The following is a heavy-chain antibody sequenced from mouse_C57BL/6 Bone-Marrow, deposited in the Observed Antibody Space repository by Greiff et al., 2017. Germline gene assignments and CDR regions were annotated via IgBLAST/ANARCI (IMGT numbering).Heavy chain of an antibody. CDR1: GYAFSSSW. CDR2: IYPGDGDT. V-gene: IGHV1-82*01. J-gene: IGHJ3*01. Sequence: QVQLQQSGPELVKPGASVKISCKASGYAFSSSWMNWVKQRPGKGLESIGRIYPGDGDTNYNGKFKGKATLTADKSSSTAYMQLSSLTSEDSAVYFCAKESRDPYPGAYWGQGTLVTVSA. CDR3: AKESRDPYPGAY.